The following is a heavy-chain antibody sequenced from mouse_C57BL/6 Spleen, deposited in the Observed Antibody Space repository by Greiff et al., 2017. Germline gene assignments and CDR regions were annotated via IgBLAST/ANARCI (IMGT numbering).Heavy chain of an antibody. J-gene: IGHJ2*01. CDR1: GFTFSSYA. V-gene: IGHV5-4*03. D-gene: IGHD4-1*01. CDR2: ISDGGSYT. CDR3: ARGERLGHYFDY. Sequence: EVKLMESGGGLVKPGGSLKLSCAASGFTFSSYAMSWVRQTPEKRLEWVATISDGGSYTYYPDNVKGRFTISRDNAKNNLYLQMSHLKSEDTAMYYCARGERLGHYFDYWGQGTTLTVSS.